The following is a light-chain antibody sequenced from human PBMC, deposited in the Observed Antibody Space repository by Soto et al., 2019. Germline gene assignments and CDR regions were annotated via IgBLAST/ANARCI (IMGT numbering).Light chain of an antibody. V-gene: IGKV3-15*01. Sequence: EIVMTQSPATLSLPPGQRATLSCRASQSVSSKLAWYQQRPGQAPRLLIYSASTRATGIPARFSGSGSGTEFTLTISSLQSEDFAVYYCHQYNHWLTWTFGQGTKVDI. CDR2: SAS. CDR3: HQYNHWLTWT. J-gene: IGKJ1*01. CDR1: QSVSSK.